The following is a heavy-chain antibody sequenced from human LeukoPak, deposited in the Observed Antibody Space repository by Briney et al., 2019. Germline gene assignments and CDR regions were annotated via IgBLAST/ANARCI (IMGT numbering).Heavy chain of an antibody. J-gene: IGHJ4*02. Sequence: ASVKVSCKASGYTFTGYYMHWVRQAPGQGLEWMGLINPNSGGTNYAQKFQGRVTMTRDTSISTAYRELSRLRSDDTAVYYCARGGPTRYYYDSSGYYWGQGTLVTVSS. V-gene: IGHV1-2*02. CDR1: GYTFTGYY. D-gene: IGHD3-22*01. CDR3: ARGGPTRYYYDSSGYY. CDR2: INPNSGGT.